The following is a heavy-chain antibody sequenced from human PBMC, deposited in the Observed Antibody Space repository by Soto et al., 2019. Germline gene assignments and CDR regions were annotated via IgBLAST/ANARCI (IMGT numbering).Heavy chain of an antibody. V-gene: IGHV3-33*01. J-gene: IGHJ4*02. CDR1: GFSFRNYA. D-gene: IGHD6-19*01. CDR3: ARDGGTGWNLDY. CDR2: IWSDGSRQ. Sequence: QVRLVESGGGAARPGRSLKLSCATSGFSFRNYAMHWVRQAPGKGLEWVAFIWSDGSRQDYADSVKGRFTISRDDSKNTLDLQMNSLRVEDTAVYYCARDGGTGWNLDYWGQGTLVTVPS.